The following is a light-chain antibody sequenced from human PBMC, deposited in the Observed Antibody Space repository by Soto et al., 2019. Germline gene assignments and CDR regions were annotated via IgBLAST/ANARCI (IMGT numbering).Light chain of an antibody. CDR2: DAS. V-gene: IGKV3-15*01. CDR3: QQWRKWPLT. CDR1: QNVYNH. Sequence: EIGMTQSPATLPVSTGEGATLSCNASQNVYNHLAWSQQRPGQPPSLLIYDASTRATGIPARFSGSGYGTEFALTVSSLQSEDCAVCCCQQWRKWPLTFGGGNKLEIK. J-gene: IGKJ4*01.